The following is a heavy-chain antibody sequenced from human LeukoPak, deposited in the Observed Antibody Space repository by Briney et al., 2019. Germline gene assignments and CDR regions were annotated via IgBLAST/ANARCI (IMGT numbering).Heavy chain of an antibody. CDR3: ARRPYSSGWYNY. Sequence: SETLSLTCTVSGGSISSSSYYWGWIRQPPGKGLEWIGGIYYSGSTYYNPSLKSRVTISVDTSKNQFSLKLSSVTAADTAVYYCARRPYSSGWYNYWGQGTLVTVSS. J-gene: IGHJ4*02. D-gene: IGHD6-19*01. CDR1: GGSISSSSYY. CDR2: IYYSGST. V-gene: IGHV4-39*01.